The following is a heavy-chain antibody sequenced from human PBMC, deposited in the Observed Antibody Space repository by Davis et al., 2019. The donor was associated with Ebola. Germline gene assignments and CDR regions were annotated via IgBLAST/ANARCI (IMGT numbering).Heavy chain of an antibody. V-gene: IGHV1-2*04. D-gene: IGHD4-23*01. CDR3: ARGCRATVLMGEWYFDL. CDR2: INPNSGGT. Sequence: ASVKVSCKASGYTFTTYPIHWVRQAPGQGLEWMGWINPNSGGTNYAQKFQGWVTMTRDTSISTAYMELGRLTSDDTAVYYCARGCRATVLMGEWYFDLWGRGTLVTVSP. J-gene: IGHJ2*01. CDR1: GYTFTTYP.